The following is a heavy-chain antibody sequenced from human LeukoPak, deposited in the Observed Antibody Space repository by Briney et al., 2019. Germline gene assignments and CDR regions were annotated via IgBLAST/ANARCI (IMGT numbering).Heavy chain of an antibody. CDR3: ARDKGYGYSYGFDY. J-gene: IGHJ4*02. V-gene: IGHV4-34*01. Sequence: SETLSLTCAVYGGSFSGYYWSWIRQPPGKGLEWIGEINQSGSTNYNPSLKSRVTISVDTSKNQFSLKLSSVTAADTAVYYCARDKGYGYSYGFDYWGQGTLVTVSS. CDR2: INQSGST. D-gene: IGHD5-18*01. CDR1: GGSFSGYY.